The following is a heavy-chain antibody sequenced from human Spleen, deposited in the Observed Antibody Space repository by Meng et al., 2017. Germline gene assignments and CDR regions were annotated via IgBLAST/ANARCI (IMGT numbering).Heavy chain of an antibody. J-gene: IGHJ4*02. CDR3: ARMRSGYDIDY. V-gene: IGHV1-8*01. CDR2: MNPNSGNT. CDR1: GYTLTNA. Sequence: ASVKVSCKASGYTLTNAINWLRQAPGQGLEWMGWMNPNSGNTGYAQKFQGRITMTRSTSISTAYMELSFLGSEDTAVYYCARMRSGYDIDYWGQGTLVTVSS. D-gene: IGHD3-3*01.